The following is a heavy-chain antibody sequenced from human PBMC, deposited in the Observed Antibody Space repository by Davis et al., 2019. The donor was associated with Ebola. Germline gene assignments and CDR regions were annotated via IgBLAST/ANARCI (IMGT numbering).Heavy chain of an antibody. J-gene: IGHJ6*02. CDR2: ISSSSSYI. D-gene: IGHD1-26*01. V-gene: IGHV3-21*04. CDR1: GFTFSIYG. Sequence: AGSLTLSCAASGFTFSIYGMNWVRQAPGKGLEWVSSISSSSSYIYQADSVKGRFTISRDNAKYSLYLQMNSLRAEDTAVYYCARVVGSYYYGMDVWGQGTTVTVSS. CDR3: ARVVGSYYYGMDV.